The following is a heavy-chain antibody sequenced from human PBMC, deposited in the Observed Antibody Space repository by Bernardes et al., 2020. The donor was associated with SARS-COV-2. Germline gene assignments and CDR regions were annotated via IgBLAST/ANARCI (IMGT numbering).Heavy chain of an antibody. V-gene: IGHV3-48*02. CDR2: ISSSSSTI. J-gene: IGHJ4*02. CDR3: AREREPETYDYVWGSYRQPSLFGY. D-gene: IGHD3-16*02. Sequence: AGSLSLSCAASGFTFSSYSMNWVRQAPGRGLLWVSYISSSSSTIYYADSVKGRFTISRDNAKNSLSLQMNSLRDEDTAVYYCAREREPETYDYVWGSYRQPSLFGYWGQGTLVTVSS. CDR1: GFTFSSYS.